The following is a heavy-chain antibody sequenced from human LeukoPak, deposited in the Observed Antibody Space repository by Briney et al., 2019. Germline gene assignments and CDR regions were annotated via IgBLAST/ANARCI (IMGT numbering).Heavy chain of an antibody. CDR2: IYTSGST. CDR3: AREPYYYDSSGYYWPDAFDI. Sequence: SQTLSLTCTVSGGSISSGSYYWSWIRQPAGTGLEWIGRIYTSGSTNYNPSLKSRVTISVDTSKNQFSLKLSSVTAADTAVYYCAREPYYYDSSGYYWPDAFDIWGQGTMVTVSS. D-gene: IGHD3-22*01. J-gene: IGHJ3*02. CDR1: GGSISSGSYY. V-gene: IGHV4-61*02.